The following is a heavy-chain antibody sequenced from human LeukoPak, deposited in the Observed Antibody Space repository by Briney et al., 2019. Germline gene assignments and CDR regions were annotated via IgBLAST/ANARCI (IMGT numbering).Heavy chain of an antibody. CDR2: ISYDGSNK. Sequence: GGSLRLPCAASGFTFTTYTMHWVRQAPGQGLEWVAVISYDGSNKYYADSVKGRFTVSRDNSKNTLYLQMNSLRAADTAVYYCAKSRVDTNLITRGLDVWGQGTTVTVSS. CDR1: GFTFTTYT. CDR3: AKSRVDTNLITRGLDV. J-gene: IGHJ6*02. V-gene: IGHV3-30-3*02. D-gene: IGHD5-18*01.